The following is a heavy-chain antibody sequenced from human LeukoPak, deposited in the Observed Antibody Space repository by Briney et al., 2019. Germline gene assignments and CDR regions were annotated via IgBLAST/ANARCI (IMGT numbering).Heavy chain of an antibody. Sequence: ALVKVSCKASGYNFTSYGISWGRQAAGQGLDVIGWISAYNGTPNYAQKLQGRVTMTTDTSTRTAYMALRSLRSDDTAVYYCARHLMVRGVPNTAAYDYWGQGTLVTVSS. V-gene: IGHV1-18*01. J-gene: IGHJ4*02. CDR3: ARHLMVRGVPNTAAYDY. CDR2: ISAYNGTP. CDR1: GYNFTSYG. D-gene: IGHD3-10*01.